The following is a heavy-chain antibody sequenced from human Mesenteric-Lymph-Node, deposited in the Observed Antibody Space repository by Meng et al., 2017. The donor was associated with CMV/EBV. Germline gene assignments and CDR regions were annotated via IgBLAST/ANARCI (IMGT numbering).Heavy chain of an antibody. D-gene: IGHD6-19*01. V-gene: IGHV4-4*02. CDR2: IYHSGST. J-gene: IGHJ5*02. Sequence: SGGSIRSSNWWSWVRQPPGKGLEWIGEIYHSGSTNYNPSLKSRVTISIDKSKNQFSLKLSSVTAADTAVYYCARGDSSGWRNWFDPWGQGTLVTVSS. CDR3: ARGDSSGWRNWFDP. CDR1: GGSIRSSNW.